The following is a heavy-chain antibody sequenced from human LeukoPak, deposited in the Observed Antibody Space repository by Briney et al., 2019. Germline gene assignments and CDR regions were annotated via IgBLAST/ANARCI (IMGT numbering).Heavy chain of an antibody. Sequence: PGGPLRLSCAVSGFTFSSYAMHWVRQAPGKGLQWVAVISYDGSIKSYVDSVKGRFTISRDNSKNTLFLQMNSLRAEDTAVYYCAIRNVGTLLAGPGGYWGQGTLVTVSS. D-gene: IGHD1-1*01. CDR3: AIRNVGTLLAGPGGY. CDR2: ISYDGSIK. CDR1: GFTFSSYA. J-gene: IGHJ4*02. V-gene: IGHV3-30*03.